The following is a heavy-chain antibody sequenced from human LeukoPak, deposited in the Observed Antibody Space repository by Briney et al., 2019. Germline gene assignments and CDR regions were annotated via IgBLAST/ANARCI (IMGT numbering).Heavy chain of an antibody. CDR1: GFTFSSYG. CDR3: AKGGTYYYDSSGYYYYYYMDA. V-gene: IGHV3-30*02. D-gene: IGHD3-22*01. J-gene: IGHJ6*03. CDR2: IRYDGSNK. Sequence: GGSLRLSCAASGFTFSSYGMHWVRPAPGRGLEWVAFIRYDGSNKYYADSVKGRFTVSRDNSKNTLYLQMNRLRAEDTAVYYRAKGGTYYYDSSGYYYYYYMDAWGKGTTVTISS.